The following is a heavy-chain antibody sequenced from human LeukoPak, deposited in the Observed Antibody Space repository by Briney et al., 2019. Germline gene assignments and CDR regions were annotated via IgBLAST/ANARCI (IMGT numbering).Heavy chain of an antibody. J-gene: IGHJ3*02. D-gene: IGHD3-3*01. CDR2: ISAYNGNT. V-gene: IGHV1-18*01. Sequence: GASVKVSCKASGYTFTSYGISWVRQAPGQGLEWTGWISAYNGNTNYAQKLQGRVTMTTDTSTSTAYMELRSLRSDDTAVYYCATSLRFLEWLDAFDIWGQGTMVTVSS. CDR3: ATSLRFLEWLDAFDI. CDR1: GYTFTSYG.